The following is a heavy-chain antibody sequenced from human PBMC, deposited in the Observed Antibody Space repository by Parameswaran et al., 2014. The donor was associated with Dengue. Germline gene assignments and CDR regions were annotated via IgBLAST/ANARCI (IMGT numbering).Heavy chain of an antibody. Sequence: VRQPPGKGLEWVANIKKDGSEKYYVDSVKGRFTISRDNAKNSLYLEMSSLRGEDTAVYYCARDMSDLDYWGQGALVTVSS. V-gene: IGHV3-7*01. CDR3: ARDMSDLDY. J-gene: IGHJ4*02. CDR2: IKKDGSEK. D-gene: IGHD3-10*02.